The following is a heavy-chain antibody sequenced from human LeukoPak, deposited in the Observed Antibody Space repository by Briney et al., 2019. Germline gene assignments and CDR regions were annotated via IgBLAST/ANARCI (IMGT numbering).Heavy chain of an antibody. CDR1: GFTFSSYA. V-gene: IGHV3-23*01. CDR3: AKDAAIWYYYDSSGSPNAFDI. Sequence: GGSLRLSCAAPGFTFSSYAMSWVRQAPGKGLEWVSAISGSGGSTYYADSVKGRFTISRDNSKNTLYLQMNSLRAEDTAVYYCAKDAAIWYYYDSSGSPNAFDIWGQGTMVTVSS. D-gene: IGHD3-22*01. J-gene: IGHJ3*02. CDR2: ISGSGGST.